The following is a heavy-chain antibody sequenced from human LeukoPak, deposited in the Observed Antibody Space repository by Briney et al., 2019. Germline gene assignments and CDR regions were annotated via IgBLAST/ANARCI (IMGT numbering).Heavy chain of an antibody. Sequence: ETQSPMCTLPSPSTTSHYGGSIRQPPGNGLEWIGYIYYSGSTNYNPSLKSRVTISVDTSKNQFSLKLSSVTAADTAVYYCARTYSGPYFDYRGQGTLVTVSS. J-gene: IGHJ4*02. CDR2: IYYSGST. CDR1: SPSTTSHY. V-gene: IGHV4-59*11. CDR3: ARTYSGPYFDY. D-gene: IGHD4-11*01.